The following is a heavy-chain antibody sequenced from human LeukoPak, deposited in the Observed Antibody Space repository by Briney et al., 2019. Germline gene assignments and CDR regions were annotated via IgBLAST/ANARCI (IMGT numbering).Heavy chain of an antibody. J-gene: IGHJ4*02. CDR1: GGSFSGYY. V-gene: IGHV4-34*01. Sequence: PSETLSLTCAVYGGSFSGYYWSWIRQPPGKGLEWIGEINHSGSTNYNPSPKSRVTISVDTSKNQFSLKLSSVTAADTAVYYCARGGSAWLLLGYFDYWGQGTLVTVSS. D-gene: IGHD3-22*01. CDR3: ARGGSAWLLLGYFDY. CDR2: INHSGST.